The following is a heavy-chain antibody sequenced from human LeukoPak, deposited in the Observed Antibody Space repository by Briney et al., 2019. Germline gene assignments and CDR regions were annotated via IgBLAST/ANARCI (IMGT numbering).Heavy chain of an antibody. V-gene: IGHV5-51*01. CDR3: ARQVEGLPDY. J-gene: IGHJ4*02. CDR1: GYNFNTYW. Sequence: GESLKISCKGSGYNFNTYWIGWVRQMPGKGLEWMGIIYPADSDTRYSASFQGQVTISADKSISTAYLQWSSLKASDTAMYYCARQVEGLPDYWGQGTLVTVSS. CDR2: IYPADSDT.